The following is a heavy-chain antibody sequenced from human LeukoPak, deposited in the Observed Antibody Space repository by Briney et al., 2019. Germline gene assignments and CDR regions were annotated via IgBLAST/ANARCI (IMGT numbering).Heavy chain of an antibody. D-gene: IGHD6-6*01. J-gene: IGHJ5*02. CDR2: IYPGDFDT. V-gene: IGHV5-51*01. CDR3: ARTCSSSTYNWFDP. CDR1: GYSFTSYW. Sequence: KFGESLKISCKGSGYSFTSYWIGWVRQMPGKGLEWMGIIYPGDFDTRYSPSFQGQVTISADKSISTAYLQWSSLKASDTAMYYCARTCSSSTYNWFDPWGQGTLVTVSS.